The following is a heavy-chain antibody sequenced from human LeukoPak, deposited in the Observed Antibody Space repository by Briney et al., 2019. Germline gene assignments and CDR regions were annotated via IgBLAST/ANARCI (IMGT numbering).Heavy chain of an antibody. CDR1: GYTFTSYD. Sequence: GASVIVSCKASGYTFTSYDINWVRQATGQGLEWMGWMNPNSGNTGYAQKFQGRVTMTRNTSISTAYMELSSLRSEDTAVYYCARIDGEQLVRNYGMDVWGQGTTVTVSS. V-gene: IGHV1-8*01. CDR3: ARIDGEQLVRNYGMDV. D-gene: IGHD6-13*01. J-gene: IGHJ6*02. CDR2: MNPNSGNT.